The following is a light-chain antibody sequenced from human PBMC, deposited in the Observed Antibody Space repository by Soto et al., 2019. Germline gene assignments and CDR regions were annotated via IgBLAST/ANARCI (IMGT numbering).Light chain of an antibody. Sequence: QSVLTQPPSVSRSPGQSVTISCTGTSSDVGSYNRVSWYQQPPGTAPKLMIYEVSNRPSGVPDRFSGSKSGNTASLTISGLQAEDEADYYCNSYTSSSTYVFGTGTKSPS. J-gene: IGLJ1*01. CDR2: EVS. CDR1: SSDVGSYNR. V-gene: IGLV2-18*02. CDR3: NSYTSSSTYV.